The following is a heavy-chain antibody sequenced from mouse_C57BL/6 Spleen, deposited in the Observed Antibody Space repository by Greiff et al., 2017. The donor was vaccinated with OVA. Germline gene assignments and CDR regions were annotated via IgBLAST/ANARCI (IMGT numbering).Heavy chain of an antibody. J-gene: IGHJ2*01. CDR2: IDPSDSYT. D-gene: IGHD3-3*01. CDR3: ARGAAGTEPDY. CDR1: GYTFTSYW. V-gene: IGHV1-50*01. Sequence: VQLQQPGAELVKPGASVKLSCKASGYTFTSYWMQWVKQRPGQGLEWIGEIDPSDSYTNYNQKLKGKATLTVDTSYSTAYMQLSSLTSEDSAVYYCARGAAGTEPDYWGQGTTLTVSS.